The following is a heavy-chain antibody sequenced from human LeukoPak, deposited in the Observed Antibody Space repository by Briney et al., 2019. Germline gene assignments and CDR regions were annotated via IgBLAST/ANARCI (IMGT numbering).Heavy chain of an antibody. CDR3: ARQRFRLTKAFED. CDR1: GGSISSPSYY. J-gene: IGHJ4*02. D-gene: IGHD3-16*01. CDR2: VHYTGNT. Sequence: ASETLSLTCTVSGGSISSPSYYWGWIRQPPGKGLEWIGTVHYTGNTYYNPSLKIPVTISVDTSKNHFSLRVNSMTAADTAVYYCARQRFRLTKAFEDWGQGTLVTVSS. V-gene: IGHV4-39*01.